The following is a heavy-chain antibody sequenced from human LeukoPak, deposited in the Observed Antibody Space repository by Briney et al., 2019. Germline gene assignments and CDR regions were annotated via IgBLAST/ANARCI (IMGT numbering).Heavy chain of an antibody. V-gene: IGHV4-59*11. CDR3: ARGRGY. D-gene: IGHD2-15*01. CDR2: ISYIGST. CDR1: ADSFSSHY. Sequence: SETLSLTCAVSADSFSSHYWTWIRQPPGKGLEWIGYISYIGSTNYNPSLKSRVTISIDTSKNQFSLKLSSVTAADTAVYYCARGRGYWGQGTLVTVSS. J-gene: IGHJ4*02.